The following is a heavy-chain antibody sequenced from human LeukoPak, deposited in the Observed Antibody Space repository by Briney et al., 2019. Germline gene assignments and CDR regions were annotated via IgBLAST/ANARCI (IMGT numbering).Heavy chain of an antibody. CDR1: GFTFCSYA. Sequence: GGALRLSFAAPGFTFCSYAMSWVRQAPGKGLEWVSAISGSGGSTYYADSVKGRFTISRDNSKNTLYLQMNSLRAEDTAVYYCAKDSVGNSSSWSRLDYWGQGALVPVSS. CDR3: AKDSVGNSSSWSRLDY. CDR2: ISGSGGST. V-gene: IGHV3-23*01. D-gene: IGHD6-13*01. J-gene: IGHJ4*02.